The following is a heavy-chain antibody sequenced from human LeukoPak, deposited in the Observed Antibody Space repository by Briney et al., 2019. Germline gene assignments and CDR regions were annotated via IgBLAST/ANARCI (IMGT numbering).Heavy chain of an antibody. CDR2: ISSGSTST. CDR3: ARYSGTYRDY. Sequence: PGGPLRLSCAASGFTFSRHNMNWVRQAPGKGLEWVSSISSGSTSTFYADSVKGRFTISRDNAKNSLYLQMDSLRAEDTALYYCARYSGTYRDYWGQGTLVTVSS. V-gene: IGHV3-21*01. D-gene: IGHD1-26*01. CDR1: GFTFSRHN. J-gene: IGHJ4*02.